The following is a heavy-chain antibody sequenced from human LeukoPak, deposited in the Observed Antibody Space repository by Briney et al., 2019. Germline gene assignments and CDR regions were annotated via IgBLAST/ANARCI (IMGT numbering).Heavy chain of an antibody. V-gene: IGHV3-74*01. CDR2: INSDGSST. Sequence: GGSLRLSCAASGFIFSNYWMLWVRQAPGKGLVWVSRINSDGSSTSYADSVKGRFTISRDNAKNTLYLQMNSLRAEDTAVYYCARVRGGYYSDYWGQGTLATVS. CDR3: ARVRGGYYSDY. J-gene: IGHJ4*02. D-gene: IGHD3-16*01. CDR1: GFIFSNYW.